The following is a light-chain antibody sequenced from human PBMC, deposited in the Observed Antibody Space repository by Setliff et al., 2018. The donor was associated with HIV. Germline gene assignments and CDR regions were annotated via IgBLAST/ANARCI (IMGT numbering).Light chain of an antibody. CDR2: EVR. CDR3: SSYAITKTLP. V-gene: IGLV2-14*01. Sequence: QSVLTQPASVSGSPGQSITISCTGTSSDVGGYNYVSWYQQHPGKAPKLIIYEVRNRPSGVSNRFSGSKSGNTASLTISGLQAEDEADYYCSSYAITKTLPFGTGTKVTVL. CDR1: SSDVGGYNY. J-gene: IGLJ1*01.